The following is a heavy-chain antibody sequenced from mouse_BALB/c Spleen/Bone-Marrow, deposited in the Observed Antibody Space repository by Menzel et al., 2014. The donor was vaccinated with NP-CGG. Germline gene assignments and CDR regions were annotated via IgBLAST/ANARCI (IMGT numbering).Heavy chain of an antibody. CDR3: VRSGSSSGSFDY. J-gene: IGHJ2*01. D-gene: IGHD1-1*01. V-gene: IGHV5-17*02. CDR2: ISSGSSTI. Sequence: EVQRVESGGGLVQPGGSRKLSCAASGFTFSSFGMHWVRQAPEKGLEWVAYISSGSSTIYYGDTVMGRFTVSRDNPKNTLFLQMTSLRSEDTATYYCVRSGSSSGSFDYWGQGTTLTVSS. CDR1: GFTFSSFG.